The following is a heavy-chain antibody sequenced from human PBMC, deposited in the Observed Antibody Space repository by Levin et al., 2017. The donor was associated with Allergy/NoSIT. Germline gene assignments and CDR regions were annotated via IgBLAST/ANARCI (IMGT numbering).Heavy chain of an antibody. D-gene: IGHD5-12*01. Sequence: SSETLSLTCSVSGDSISRGFYYWSWIRQPAGEGLEWIGRIYVTGSTTYRPSLKSRVTISLDRSKDQVSLKINSVTAADTAVYYCARDLEGFSGYNPYCYMDVWGKGTTVTVSS. V-gene: IGHV4-61*02. CDR2: IYVTGST. CDR1: GDSISRGFYY. CDR3: ARDLEGFSGYNPYCYMDV. J-gene: IGHJ6*03.